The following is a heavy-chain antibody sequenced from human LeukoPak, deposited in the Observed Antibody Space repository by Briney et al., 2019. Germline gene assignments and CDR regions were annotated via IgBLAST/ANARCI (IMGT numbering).Heavy chain of an antibody. CDR2: ISGSGGST. CDR1: GFTFSSYG. J-gene: IGHJ4*02. V-gene: IGHV3-23*01. D-gene: IGHD3-22*01. CDR3: AKSPITMIVVVTNNYFDY. Sequence: QSGGSLRLSCAASGFTFSSYGMSWVRQAPGKGLEWVSAISGSGGSTYYADSVKGRFTISRDNSKNTLYLQMNSLRAEDTAVYYCAKSPITMIVVVTNNYFDYWDQGTLVTVSS.